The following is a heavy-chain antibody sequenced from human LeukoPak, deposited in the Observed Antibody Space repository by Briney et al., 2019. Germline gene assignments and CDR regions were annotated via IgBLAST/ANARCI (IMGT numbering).Heavy chain of an antibody. CDR3: AREYSAFDY. V-gene: IGHV4-61*01. CDR2: IYYSGST. D-gene: IGHD5-12*01. J-gene: IGHJ4*02. CDR1: GDPITTSSDY. Sequence: PSETLSLTCTVSGDPITTSSDYMWTWIRQTPRKGLEWIGYIYYSGSTNYNPSLQSRVTISVDTSNNQFSLRLTSVTAADTAVYYCAREYSAFDYWGQGALVTVSS.